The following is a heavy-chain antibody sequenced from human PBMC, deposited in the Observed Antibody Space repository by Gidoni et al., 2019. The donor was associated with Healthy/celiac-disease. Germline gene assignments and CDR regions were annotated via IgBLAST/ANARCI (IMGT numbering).Heavy chain of an antibody. CDR1: GFTFSRYA. Sequence: EVQLLESGGGLVQPGGSLRLSCAASGFTFSRYAMSWVRQAPGKGLEWVSAISGSGGSTYYADSVKGRFTISRDNSKNTLYLQMNSLRAEDTAVYYCAKDLDYGDYFDYWGQGTLVTVSS. D-gene: IGHD4-17*01. CDR2: ISGSGGST. CDR3: AKDLDYGDYFDY. V-gene: IGHV3-23*01. J-gene: IGHJ4*02.